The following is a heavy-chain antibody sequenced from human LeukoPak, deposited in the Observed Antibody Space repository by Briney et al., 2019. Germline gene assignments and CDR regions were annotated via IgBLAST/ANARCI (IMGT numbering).Heavy chain of an antibody. CDR3: ARGSGTSWYDY. J-gene: IGHJ4*02. V-gene: IGHV1-2*04. CDR1: GYTFTANY. D-gene: IGHD6-13*01. Sequence: ASVKVSFKASGYTFTANYMHWVRQAPGQGLEWMGWMNTNTGDTYNVQKFQGCVTMTRDTSITTAYMELSRLTLDDTAVYYCARGSGTSWYDYWGQGTLVTVSS. CDR2: MNTNTGDT.